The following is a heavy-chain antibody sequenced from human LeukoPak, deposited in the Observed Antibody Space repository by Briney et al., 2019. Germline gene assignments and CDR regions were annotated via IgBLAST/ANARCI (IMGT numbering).Heavy chain of an antibody. D-gene: IGHD5-24*01. Sequence: SETLSLTCTVSGGSISSYYWSWIRQPPGKGLEWIGYIYYSGSTNYNPSLKSRVTISVDTSKNQFSLKLSSVTAADTAVYYCARLPMDWGQGTRVTVSS. CDR1: GGSISSYY. CDR3: ARLPMD. J-gene: IGHJ4*02. V-gene: IGHV4-59*01. CDR2: IYYSGST.